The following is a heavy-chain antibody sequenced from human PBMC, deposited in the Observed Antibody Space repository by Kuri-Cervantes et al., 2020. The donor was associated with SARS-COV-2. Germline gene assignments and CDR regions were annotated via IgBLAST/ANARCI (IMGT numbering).Heavy chain of an antibody. Sequence: GGSLRLSCAAFGFTFSSYSMNWVRQAPGKGLEWVSSISSSSSYIYYADSVKGRFTISRDNAKNSLYLQMNSLRAEDTAVYYCARRIRIAARPHYMDVWGKGTTVTVSS. CDR3: ARRIRIAARPHYMDV. D-gene: IGHD6-6*01. J-gene: IGHJ6*03. CDR2: ISSSSSYI. V-gene: IGHV3-21*01. CDR1: GFTFSSYS.